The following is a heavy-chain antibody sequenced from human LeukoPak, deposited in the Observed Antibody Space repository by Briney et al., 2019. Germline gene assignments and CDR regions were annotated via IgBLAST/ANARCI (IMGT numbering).Heavy chain of an antibody. CDR3: ATGDGYNSYYFNQ. Sequence: PSGTLSLTCTVSDGSISSSTYYWGWIRQPPGKGLEWVGSIYWSGNTYYNPSLKSRVTVLVDKSKNVFSLKLNSVTAADTALYYCATGDGYNSYYFNQWGQGILVTVSS. D-gene: IGHD5-24*01. CDR2: IYWSGNT. J-gene: IGHJ4*02. V-gene: IGHV4-39*07. CDR1: DGSISSSTYY.